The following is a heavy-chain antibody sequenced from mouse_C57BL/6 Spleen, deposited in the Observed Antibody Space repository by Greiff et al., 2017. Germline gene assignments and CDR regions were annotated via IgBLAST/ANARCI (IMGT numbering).Heavy chain of an antibody. CDR2: IHPNSGST. CDR1: GYTFTSYW. V-gene: IGHV1-64*01. J-gene: IGHJ2*01. D-gene: IGHD4-1*01. Sequence: VKLQQPGAELVKPGASVKLSCTASGYTFTSYWMHWVKQRPGQGLEWIGMIHPNSGSTNYNEKFKSKATLTVDKSSSTAYMQLSSLTSEDSAVYYCARMGPEGDYWGQGTTLTVSS. CDR3: ARMGPEGDY.